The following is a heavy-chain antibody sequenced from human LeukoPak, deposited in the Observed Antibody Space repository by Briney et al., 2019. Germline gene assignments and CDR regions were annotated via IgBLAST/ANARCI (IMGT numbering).Heavy chain of an antibody. D-gene: IGHD3-22*01. J-gene: IGHJ4*02. CDR3: ARATYYFDSSGYYCFFDY. CDR1: GGSISSSSYY. CDR2: IYYSGST. V-gene: IGHV4-39*01. Sequence: SETLSLTCTVSGGSISSSSYYWGWIRQPPGKGLEWIGNIYYSGSTYYNPSLKSRVTISVDTSKNQFSLKLSSVTAADTAVYYCARATYYFDSSGYYCFFDYWGQGTLVTVSS.